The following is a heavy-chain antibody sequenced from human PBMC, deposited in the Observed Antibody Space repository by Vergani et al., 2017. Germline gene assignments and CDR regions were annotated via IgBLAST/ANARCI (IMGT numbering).Heavy chain of an antibody. CDR1: GFTFSDYY. Sequence: QVQLVESGGGLVKPGGSLRLSCAASGFTFSDYYMSWIRQAPGKGLEWVSYISSSGSTIYYADSVKGRFTISRDNAKNSLYLQMNSLRAEDTAVYYCARTYYYDSSGSPGWDDAFDIWDQGTMVTVSS. CDR3: ARTYYYDSSGSPGWDDAFDI. D-gene: IGHD3-22*01. V-gene: IGHV3-11*01. CDR2: ISSSGSTI. J-gene: IGHJ3*02.